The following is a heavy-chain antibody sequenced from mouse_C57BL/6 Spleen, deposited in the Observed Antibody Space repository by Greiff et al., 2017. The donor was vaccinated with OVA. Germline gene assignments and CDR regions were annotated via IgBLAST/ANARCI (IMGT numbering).Heavy chain of an antibody. CDR3: ARIYYDYPWFAY. CDR2: IWWGDDK. J-gene: IGHJ3*01. Sequence: VNLVESGPGILQPSQTLSLTCSFSGFSLSTFGMGVGWIRQPSGKGLEWLAHIWWGDDKYYDPALKSRLTISKEASKNHVFLKIANVDTAATATYYCARIYYDYPWFAYWGQGTLVTVSA. V-gene: IGHV8-8*01. CDR1: GFSLSTFGMG. D-gene: IGHD2-4*01.